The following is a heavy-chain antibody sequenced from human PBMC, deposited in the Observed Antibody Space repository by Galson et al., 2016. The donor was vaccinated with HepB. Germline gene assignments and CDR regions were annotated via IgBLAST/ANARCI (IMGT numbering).Heavy chain of an antibody. V-gene: IGHV3-7*05. J-gene: IGHJ3*02. CDR1: GFTFSTYY. D-gene: IGHD2-2*01. CDR2: IKQDGSEK. Sequence: SLRLSCAASGFTFSTYYMTWVRQPPGKGLEWVAGIKQDGSEKYYVGSVKGRFTISRDNAKNSLDVQMDSLRAEDTAVYFCARERFCSSATCYVGDAFHIGGQGTMVTVSS. CDR3: ARERFCSSATCYVGDAFHI.